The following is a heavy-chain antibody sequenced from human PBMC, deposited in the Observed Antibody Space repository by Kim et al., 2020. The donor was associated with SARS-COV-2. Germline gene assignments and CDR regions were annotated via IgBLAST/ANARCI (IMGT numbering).Heavy chain of an antibody. D-gene: IGHD3-16*02. V-gene: IGHV3-48*03. J-gene: IGHJ5*02. CDR1: GFTFSSYA. CDR2: ISSNGSTM. Sequence: GGSLRLSCAASGFTFSSYAMNWVRQAPGKGLEWVSDISSNGSTMYYADSVKGRFTVSRDNAKNSLYLQMNSLRAEDTAVYYCARDDYVWVSYRYGSDNWFEPWGHGTLVTVSP. CDR3: ARDDYVWVSYRYGSDNWFEP.